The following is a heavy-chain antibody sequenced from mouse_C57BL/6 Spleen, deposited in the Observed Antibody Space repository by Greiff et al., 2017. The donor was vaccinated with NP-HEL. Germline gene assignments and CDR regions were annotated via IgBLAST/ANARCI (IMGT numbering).Heavy chain of an antibody. J-gene: IGHJ4*01. Sequence: QVQLQQPGTELVKPGASVKLSCKASGYTFTSYWMHWVKQRPGQGLEWIGNINPSNGGTNYNEKFKSKATLTVDKSSSTAYMQLSSLTSEDSAVYYCARSAIYYGNPYAMDYWGQGTSVTVSS. V-gene: IGHV1-53*01. D-gene: IGHD2-1*01. CDR2: INPSNGGT. CDR3: ARSAIYYGNPYAMDY. CDR1: GYTFTSYW.